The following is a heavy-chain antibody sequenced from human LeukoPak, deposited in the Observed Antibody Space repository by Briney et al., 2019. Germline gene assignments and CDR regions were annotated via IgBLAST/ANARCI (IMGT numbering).Heavy chain of an antibody. J-gene: IGHJ4*01. Sequence: ASVKDSCKDSGYTLTSYFIHWVRQAPGQGREWMGTINPGGDSTSYTQEFQGRVIMTSDTSTSTVYMELSRLSAEDTAVYYCAREAPSTCYFDYCGEGNLVTVSS. CDR1: GYTLTSYF. CDR2: INPGGDST. D-gene: IGHD6-13*01. V-gene: IGHV1-46*01. CDR3: AREAPSTCYFDY.